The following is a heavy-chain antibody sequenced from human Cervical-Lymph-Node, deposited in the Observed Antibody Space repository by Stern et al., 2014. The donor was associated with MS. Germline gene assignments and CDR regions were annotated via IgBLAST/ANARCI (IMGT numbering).Heavy chain of an antibody. V-gene: IGHV7-4-1*02. CDR3: ARLRVGNITRDY. D-gene: IGHD3-3*01. J-gene: IGHJ4*02. CDR1: GYTFTDCG. CDR2: INTNTGIP. Sequence: QMQLVQSGSELKKPGTSVKVSCKASGYTFTDCGINWVRQAPGQGLEWMGWINTNTGIPTYAQAFTGRFVFSFDTSVSTAYLHISSLRADDTAVYYCARLRVGNITRDYWGLGTLVTVSP.